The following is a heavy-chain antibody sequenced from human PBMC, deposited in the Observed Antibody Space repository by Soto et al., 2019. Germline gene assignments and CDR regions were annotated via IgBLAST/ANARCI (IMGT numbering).Heavy chain of an antibody. D-gene: IGHD6-19*01. J-gene: IGHJ4*02. CDR3: AKDRRIAVAGTGLDY. CDR1: GFTFSSYG. CDR2: ISYDGSNK. V-gene: IGHV3-30*18. Sequence: GGSLRLSCAASGFTFSSYGMHWVRQAPGKGLEWVAVISYDGSNKYYADSVKGRFTISRDNSKNTLYLQMNSLRAEDTAVYYCAKDRRIAVAGTGLDYWGQGTLVTVSS.